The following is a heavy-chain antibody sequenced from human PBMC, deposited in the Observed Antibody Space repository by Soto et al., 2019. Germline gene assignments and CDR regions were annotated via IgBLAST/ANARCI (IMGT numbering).Heavy chain of an antibody. CDR3: AKDQGVEIGANDAFDI. V-gene: IGHV3-9*01. D-gene: IGHD1-26*01. CDR1: GFTFDDYA. J-gene: IGHJ3*02. CDR2: ISWNSGSI. Sequence: GGSLRLSCAASGFTFDDYAMHWVRQAPGKGLEWVSGISWNSGSIGYADSVKGRFTISRDNAKNSLYLQMNSLRAEDTALYYCAKDQGVEIGANDAFDIWGQGTMVTVSS.